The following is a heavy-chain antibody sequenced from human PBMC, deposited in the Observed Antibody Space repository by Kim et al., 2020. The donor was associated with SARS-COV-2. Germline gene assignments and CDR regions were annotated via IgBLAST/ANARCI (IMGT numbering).Heavy chain of an antibody. D-gene: IGHD5-18*01. CDR1: GYTFTSYA. V-gene: IGHV7-4-1*02. Sequence: ASVKVSCKASGYTFTSYAMNWVRQAPGQGLEWMGWINTNTGNPTYAQGFTGRFVFSLDTSVSTAYLQNSSLKAEDTAVYYCARDRYSYGLNWFDPWGQGTLVTVSS. J-gene: IGHJ5*02. CDR3: ARDRYSYGLNWFDP. CDR2: INTNTGNP.